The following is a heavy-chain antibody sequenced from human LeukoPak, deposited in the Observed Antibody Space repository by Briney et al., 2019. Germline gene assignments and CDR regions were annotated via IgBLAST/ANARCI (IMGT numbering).Heavy chain of an antibody. CDR2: ISGSGGST. Sequence: GGSLRLSCAASGFTFSNSAMSWVRQAPGKGLEWVSTISGSGGSTYYADSVKGRFTISRDNSKNTLYLQMNSLRAEDTAVYYCAKGGYTAMSLLDPWGQGTLVTVSS. D-gene: IGHD5-18*01. CDR3: AKGGYTAMSLLDP. V-gene: IGHV3-23*01. CDR1: GFTFSNSA. J-gene: IGHJ5*02.